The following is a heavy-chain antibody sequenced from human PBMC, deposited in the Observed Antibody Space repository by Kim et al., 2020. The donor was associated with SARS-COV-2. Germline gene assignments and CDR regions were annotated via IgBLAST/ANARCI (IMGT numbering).Heavy chain of an antibody. D-gene: IGHD3-9*01. J-gene: IGHJ4*02. Sequence: SVKGRFTIARDNSKNTLYLQMNSLRTEDTALYYCAKDRGILRYFDWLFDYWGQGTLVTVSS. CDR3: AKDRGILRYFDWLFDY. V-gene: IGHV3-43*01.